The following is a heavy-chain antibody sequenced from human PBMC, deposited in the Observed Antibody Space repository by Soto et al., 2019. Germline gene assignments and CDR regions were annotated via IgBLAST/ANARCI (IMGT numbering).Heavy chain of an antibody. Sequence: PSETLSLTCTVSGGSVSSGSYYWSWIRQPPGKGLEWIGYIYYSGSTNYNPSLKSRVTISVDTSKNQFSLNLNSVTAADTAVYFCGRPGGDFVLPSDYWGPGTLVTVSS. CDR3: GRPGGDFVLPSDY. CDR2: IYYSGST. CDR1: GGSVSSGSYY. V-gene: IGHV4-61*01. J-gene: IGHJ4*02. D-gene: IGHD2-21*02.